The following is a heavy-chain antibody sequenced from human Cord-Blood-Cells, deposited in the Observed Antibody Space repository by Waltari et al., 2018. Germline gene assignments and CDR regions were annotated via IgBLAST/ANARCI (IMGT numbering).Heavy chain of an antibody. CDR2: INTGNGNT. D-gene: IGHD6-6*01. CDR1: GYTFTSYA. Sequence: QVQLVQSGAEVKKPGASVKVSCKASGYTFTSYAMHWVRQAPGQRLEWMGWINTGNGNTKYSQKFQGRVTITRDTSAGTAYMELSSLRSEDTAVYYCARGSYSSSSWYFDLWGRGTLVTVSS. V-gene: IGHV1-3*04. J-gene: IGHJ2*01. CDR3: ARGSYSSSSWYFDL.